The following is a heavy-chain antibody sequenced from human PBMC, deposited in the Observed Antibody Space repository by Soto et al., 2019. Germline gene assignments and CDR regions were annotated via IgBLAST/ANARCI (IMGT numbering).Heavy chain of an antibody. J-gene: IGHJ5*02. V-gene: IGHV1-69*06. D-gene: IGHD1-26*01. CDR1: GGTFSSYA. CDR2: IIPIFGTA. Sequence: SVKVSCKASGGTFSSYAISWVRQAPGQGLEWMGGIIPIFGTANYAQKFQGRVTITADKSTSTAYMELSSLRSEDTAVYYCASEGSGRRRWFDPWGQGTLVTVSS. CDR3: ASEGSGRRRWFDP.